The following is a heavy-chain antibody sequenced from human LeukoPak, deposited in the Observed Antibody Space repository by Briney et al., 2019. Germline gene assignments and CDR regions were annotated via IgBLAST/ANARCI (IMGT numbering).Heavy chain of an antibody. CDR1: GFTVSSNY. D-gene: IGHD6-19*01. CDR2: IYSGGST. Sequence: GGSLRLSCAASGFTVSSNYMSWVRQAPGKGPEWVSVIYSGGSTYYADSVKGRFTISRDNSKNTLYLQMNSLRAEDTAVYYCARDRMDSSGWYLDYWGQGTLSPSPQ. V-gene: IGHV3-53*01. CDR3: ARDRMDSSGWYLDY. J-gene: IGHJ4*02.